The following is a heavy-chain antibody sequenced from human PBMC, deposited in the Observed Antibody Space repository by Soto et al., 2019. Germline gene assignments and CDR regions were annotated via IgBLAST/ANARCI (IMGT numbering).Heavy chain of an antibody. CDR1: GDTFSSYA. V-gene: IGHV1-69*01. CDR2: IIPMFGTA. D-gene: IGHD3-22*01. J-gene: IGHJ4*02. Sequence: QVQLVQSGAEVKKPGSSVKVSCKASGDTFSSYAINWVRQAPGQGREWMGGIIPMFGTANYAQKFKGRVTITAGESTSTVYMALSSLRSEDTAVYYCARVGPAHYYDSSGYYSPLDYWGQGTLVTVSS. CDR3: ARVGPAHYYDSSGYYSPLDY.